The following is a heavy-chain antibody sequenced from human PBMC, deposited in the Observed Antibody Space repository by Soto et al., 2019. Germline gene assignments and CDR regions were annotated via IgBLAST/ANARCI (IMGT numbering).Heavy chain of an antibody. CDR1: GYTFTGYG. V-gene: IGHV1-18*01. Sequence: QAQLVQSGAEVKKPGASVKVSCKASGYTFTGYGLAWVRQAPGQGLEWMGWISAYNGNTLYAQKFQDRLTMTTDTSTSTAYMELRSLRSDDTAVYFCARPSGGYGDYALSLKYWGQGTLVTVSS. D-gene: IGHD4-17*01. J-gene: IGHJ4*02. CDR2: ISAYNGNT. CDR3: ARPSGGYGDYALSLKY.